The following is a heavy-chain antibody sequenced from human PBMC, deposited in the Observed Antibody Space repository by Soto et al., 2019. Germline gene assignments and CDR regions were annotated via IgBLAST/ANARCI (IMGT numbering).Heavy chain of an antibody. CDR1: GFTFRNHG. CDR3: AXDLGSPAASFDP. V-gene: IGHV3-33*01. D-gene: IGHD2-2*01. CDR2: IWYDGSEK. J-gene: IGHJ5*02. Sequence: PGGSLRLSCAASGFTFRNHGMHWVRLAPGKGLEWVAVIWYDGSEKYYAESVKGRFTVSRDNSKNTLYLQMNSLRGEDTAVYYCAXDLGSPAASFDPWGQGTQVTVSS.